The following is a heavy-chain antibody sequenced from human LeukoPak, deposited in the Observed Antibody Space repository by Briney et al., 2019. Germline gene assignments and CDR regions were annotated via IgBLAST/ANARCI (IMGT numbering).Heavy chain of an antibody. Sequence: SETLSLTCTVSGGSISSSSYYWGWIRQPPGKGLEWTGSIYYSGSTYYNPSLKSRVTISVDTSKNQFSLKLSSVTAADTAVYYCARHGDGESGSYYPLGYWGQGTLVTVSS. CDR2: IYYSGST. CDR3: ARHGDGESGSYYPLGY. CDR1: GGSISSSSYY. J-gene: IGHJ4*02. D-gene: IGHD1-26*01. V-gene: IGHV4-39*01.